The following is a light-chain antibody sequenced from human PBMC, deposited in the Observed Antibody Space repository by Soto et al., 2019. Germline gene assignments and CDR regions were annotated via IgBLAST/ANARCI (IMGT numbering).Light chain of an antibody. CDR1: QSVSSSY. CDR2: GAS. J-gene: IGKJ1*01. CDR3: QQYGSFAWT. Sequence: EIVLTPSPGTLSLSPGERATLSCRASQSVSSSYLAWYQQKPGQAPRLLIYGASSRATGIPDRFSGSGSGTDFTLTISRLEPEDFAVYYCQQYGSFAWTFGQGAKGEIK. V-gene: IGKV3-20*01.